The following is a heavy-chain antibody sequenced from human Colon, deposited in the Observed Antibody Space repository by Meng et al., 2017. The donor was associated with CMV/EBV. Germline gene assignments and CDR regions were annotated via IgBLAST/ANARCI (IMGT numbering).Heavy chain of an antibody. J-gene: IGHJ5*02. CDR2: IIPIFGTA. CDR1: GGTFSSYA. Sequence: SVKVSCKASGGTFSSYAISWVRQAPAQGLEWMGGIIPIFGTANYAQKFQGRVTITTDESTSTAYMELSSLRSEDTAVYYCAAVVPAAISWFDPWGQGTLVTVSS. V-gene: IGHV1-69*05. D-gene: IGHD2-2*02. CDR3: AAVVPAAISWFDP.